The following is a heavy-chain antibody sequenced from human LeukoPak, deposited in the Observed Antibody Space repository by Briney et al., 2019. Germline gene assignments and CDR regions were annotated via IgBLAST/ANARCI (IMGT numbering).Heavy chain of an antibody. Sequence: GGSLRLSCAASGFTFRNYWMSWVRQAPGTGLEWVANIKQDGSDRNYVASVRGRFTISRDNAESSLYLQMNSLRAEDTAVYYCVRNLAVAGTCFDSWGQGTLVTVSS. J-gene: IGHJ4*02. CDR1: GFTFRNYW. V-gene: IGHV3-7*03. CDR2: IKQDGSDR. D-gene: IGHD6-19*01. CDR3: VRNLAVAGTCFDS.